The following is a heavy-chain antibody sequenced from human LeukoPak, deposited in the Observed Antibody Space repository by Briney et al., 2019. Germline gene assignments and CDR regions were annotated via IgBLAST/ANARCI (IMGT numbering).Heavy chain of an antibody. Sequence: SETLSLTCAVSGGSISSGGYSCSWIRQPPGKGLEWIGYIYHSGSTYYNPSLKSRVTISVDRSKNQFSLKLSSVTAADTAVYYCARADYYDSSGYGTWFDPWGQGTLVTVSS. V-gene: IGHV4-30-2*01. CDR3: ARADYYDSSGYGTWFDP. D-gene: IGHD3-22*01. CDR1: GGSISSGGYS. J-gene: IGHJ5*02. CDR2: IYHSGST.